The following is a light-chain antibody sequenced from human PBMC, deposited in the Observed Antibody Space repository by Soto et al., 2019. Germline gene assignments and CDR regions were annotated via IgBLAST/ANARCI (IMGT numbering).Light chain of an antibody. CDR3: QQYKSYWT. CDR2: DAS. J-gene: IGKJ1*01. V-gene: IGKV1-5*01. CDR1: QRISTW. Sequence: DIQMTQSPSTLSASVGDGVTITCRASQRISTWLAWYQQKPGKAPKLLIYDASSLETGVPSRFSGSGSGTEFTLTINSLQPDDFATYYCQQYKSYWTFVQGTKV.